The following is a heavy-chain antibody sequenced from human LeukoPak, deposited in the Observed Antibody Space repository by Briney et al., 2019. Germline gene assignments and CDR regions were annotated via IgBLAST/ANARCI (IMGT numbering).Heavy chain of an antibody. J-gene: IGHJ4*02. V-gene: IGHV4-34*01. D-gene: IGHD3-22*01. CDR3: ARGGSWYYCDSSDLLPGIASDY. CDR1: GGSFSGYY. Sequence: SETLSLTCAVYGGSFSGYYWSWIRQPPGKGLEWIGEINHSGSTNYNPSLKSRVTISVDTSKNQFSLKLSSVTAADTAVYYCARGGSWYYCDSSDLLPGIASDYWGQGTLVTVSS. CDR2: INHSGST.